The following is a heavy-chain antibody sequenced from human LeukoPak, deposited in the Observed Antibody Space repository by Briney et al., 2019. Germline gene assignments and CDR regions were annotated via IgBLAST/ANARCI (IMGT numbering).Heavy chain of an antibody. J-gene: IGHJ4*02. V-gene: IGHV3-23*01. CDR2: ISNSGGST. CDR3: AKGVLLGADAGLFDY. CDR1: GFTFSSYA. D-gene: IGHD7-27*01. Sequence: GGSLRLSCAASGFTFSSYAMSWVRQAPGKGLEWVSCISNSGGSTNDADSVKGRFTISRDNSKKPLYLQMNSLRAEDTAVYYCAKGVLLGADAGLFDYWGQGTLVTVSS.